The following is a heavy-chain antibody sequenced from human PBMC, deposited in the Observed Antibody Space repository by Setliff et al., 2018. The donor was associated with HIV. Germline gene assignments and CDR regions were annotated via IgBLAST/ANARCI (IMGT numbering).Heavy chain of an antibody. CDR1: GFTFSTYA. CDR2: ISGGGGTT. D-gene: IGHD4-17*01. CDR3: VKDPYGGKGYFQY. V-gene: IGHV3-23*01. Sequence: PGGSLRLSCAASGFTFSTYAMSWVRQAPGKGLEWVSAISGGGGTTYYAESVRGRFTLSRDNSRNTLYLHMTSLRAEDTAVYYCVKDPYGGKGYFQYWGQGTVVTVSS. J-gene: IGHJ1*01.